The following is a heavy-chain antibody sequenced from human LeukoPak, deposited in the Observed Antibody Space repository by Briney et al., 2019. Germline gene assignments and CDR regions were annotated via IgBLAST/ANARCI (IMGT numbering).Heavy chain of an antibody. V-gene: IGHV4-34*01. CDR2: INHSGST. Sequence: SETLSLTCAVYGGSFSGYYWSWIRQPPGKGREWIGEINHSGSTNYNPSLKSRVTISVDTSKNQFSLKLSSVTAADTAVYYCFYYYDSSGYYSDYWGQGTLVTVSS. CDR1: GGSFSGYY. CDR3: FYYYDSSGYYSDY. D-gene: IGHD3-22*01. J-gene: IGHJ4*02.